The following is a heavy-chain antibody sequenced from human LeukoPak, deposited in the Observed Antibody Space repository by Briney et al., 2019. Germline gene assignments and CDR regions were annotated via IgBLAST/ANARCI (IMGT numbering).Heavy chain of an antibody. D-gene: IGHD6-13*01. CDR3: ARAGGYSSSWFYYYYGMDV. Sequence: GASMKVSCKASGYTFTSYDINWVRQATGQGLEWMGWMNPNSGNTGYAQKFQGRVTMTRNTSISKAYMELSSLRSEDTAVYYCARAGGYSSSWFYYYYGMDVWGQGTTATVSS. V-gene: IGHV1-8*01. J-gene: IGHJ6*02. CDR1: GYTFTSYD. CDR2: MNPNSGNT.